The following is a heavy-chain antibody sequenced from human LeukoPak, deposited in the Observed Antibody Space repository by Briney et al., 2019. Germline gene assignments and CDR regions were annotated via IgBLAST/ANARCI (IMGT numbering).Heavy chain of an antibody. V-gene: IGHV3-53*01. CDR2: IYSGGST. CDR3: ARDLGTVTSYWYFDL. D-gene: IGHD4-17*01. CDR1: GFTLSNYA. Sequence: GGSLRLSCAASGFTLSNYAMNWVRQAPGKGLEWVSVIYSGGSTYYADSVKGRFTISRDNSKNTLYLQMNSLRAEDTAVYYCARDLGTVTSYWYFDLWGRGTLVTVSS. J-gene: IGHJ2*01.